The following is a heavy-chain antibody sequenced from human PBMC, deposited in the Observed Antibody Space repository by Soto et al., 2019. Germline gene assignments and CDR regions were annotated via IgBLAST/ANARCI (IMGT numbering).Heavy chain of an antibody. CDR2: IIPILGIA. J-gene: IGHJ2*01. Sequence: QVQLVQSGAEVKKPGSSVKVSCKASGGTFSSYTISWVRQAPGQGLEWMGRIIPILGIANYAQKFQGRVTMSADKSTSTASLELSSLRSEDTAVYYCARVEEMATIRNWYFDLWGRGTLVTVSS. D-gene: IGHD5-12*01. CDR1: GGTFSSYT. CDR3: ARVEEMATIRNWYFDL. V-gene: IGHV1-69*02.